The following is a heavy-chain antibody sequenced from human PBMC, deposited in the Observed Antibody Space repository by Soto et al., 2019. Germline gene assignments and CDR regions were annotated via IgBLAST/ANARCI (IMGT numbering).Heavy chain of an antibody. Sequence: QITLNESGPTQVKPRQTLTLTCTFSGFSLTTSGVGVGWIRQSPGKAPEWLALIYWDDDKRYSPSLKSRLTNTKDTSKNQVVLTMVDLDPADTATYYCAHRVLRTVFGLVTTTAIYFDFWGQGTPVAVSS. CDR1: GFSLTTSGVG. V-gene: IGHV2-5*02. J-gene: IGHJ4*02. D-gene: IGHD3-3*01. CDR2: IYWDDDK. CDR3: AHRVLRTVFGLVTTTAIYFDF.